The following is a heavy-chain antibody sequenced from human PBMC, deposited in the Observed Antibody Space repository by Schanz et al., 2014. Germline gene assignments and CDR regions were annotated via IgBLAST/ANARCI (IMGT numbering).Heavy chain of an antibody. CDR3: AKKVPAYNPFDS. CDR2: IGVDGTTT. D-gene: IGHD1-1*01. Sequence: EVELVESGGGLVQPGGSLRLSCLASGFAFSSYGMNWLRQAPGKGLEWVSVIGVDGTTTYYADSVKGRFTISRDNSKNTLYLQMDSLRAEDTAVYFCAKKVPAYNPFDSWGQGTLVTVSS. V-gene: IGHV3-23*04. CDR1: GFAFSSYG. J-gene: IGHJ4*02.